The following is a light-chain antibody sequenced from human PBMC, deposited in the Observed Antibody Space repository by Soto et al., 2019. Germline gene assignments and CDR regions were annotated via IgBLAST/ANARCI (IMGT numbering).Light chain of an antibody. J-gene: IGLJ1*01. Sequence: QSALTQPASVSGSPGQSITISCTGTSSDVGGYNSVSWYQQEPGKAPKLLIYEVNNRFSGVSNRFSGSKSGNTASLTISGLLTEDEADYYCISYTDSSTFVFGTGTKVTVL. CDR1: SSDVGGYNS. CDR2: EVN. V-gene: IGLV2-14*01. CDR3: ISYTDSSTFV.